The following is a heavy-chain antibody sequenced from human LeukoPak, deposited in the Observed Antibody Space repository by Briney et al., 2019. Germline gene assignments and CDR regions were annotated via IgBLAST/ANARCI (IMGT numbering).Heavy chain of an antibody. J-gene: IGHJ3*02. CDR3: ARARYSGYDSAFDI. CDR1: GFTFSSYS. Sequence: GGSLRLSCAASGFTFSSYSMNWVRQAPGKGLEWVSSISSSSSYIYYADSVKGRFTISRDNAKNSLYLQMNSLRVEDTAVYYCARARYSGYDSAFDIWGQGTMVTVSS. D-gene: IGHD5-12*01. CDR2: ISSSSSYI. V-gene: IGHV3-21*01.